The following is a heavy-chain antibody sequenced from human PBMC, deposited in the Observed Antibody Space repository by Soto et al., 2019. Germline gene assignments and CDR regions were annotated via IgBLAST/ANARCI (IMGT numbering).Heavy chain of an antibody. CDR2: ISYDGSNK. J-gene: IGHJ3*02. CDR3: ARGDSSGAFDI. V-gene: IGHV3-30-3*01. D-gene: IGHD6-19*01. CDR1: GFTFSSYA. Sequence: HPGGSLRLSCAACGFTFSSYAMHWVRQAPGKGLEWVAVISYDGSNKYYADSVKGRSTISSDNSKNTLYLQMNSLRAEDTAVYYCARGDSSGAFDIWGQGTMVTVSS.